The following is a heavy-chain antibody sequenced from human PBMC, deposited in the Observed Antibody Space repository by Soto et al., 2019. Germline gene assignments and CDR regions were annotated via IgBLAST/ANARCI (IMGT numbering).Heavy chain of an antibody. V-gene: IGHV3-23*01. J-gene: IGHJ4*02. CDR3: AKDLTNRYYFHY. Sequence: GGSLRLSCAASGFTFNNYALTWVRQAPGKGLEWVSAISATGGSTYYADSVKGRFTISRDNSKNTLYLQMNSLGAQDTAVYYCAKDLTNRYYFHYWGQGTLVTVSS. CDR2: ISATGGST. D-gene: IGHD7-27*01. CDR1: GFTFNNYA.